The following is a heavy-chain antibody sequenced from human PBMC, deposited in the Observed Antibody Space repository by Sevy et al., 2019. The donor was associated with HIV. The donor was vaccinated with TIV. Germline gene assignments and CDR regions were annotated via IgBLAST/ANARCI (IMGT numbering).Heavy chain of an antibody. CDR2: INWNGGST. J-gene: IGHJ3*02. D-gene: IGHD3-22*01. CDR3: ARDLRDYYDSSGYSAFDI. V-gene: IGHV3-20*04. Sequence: GGSLRLSCAASGFTFDDYGMSWVRQAPGKGLEWVSGINWNGGSTGYAYSVKGRFTISRDNAKNSLYLQMNSLRAEDTALYYCARDLRDYYDSSGYSAFDIWGQGTMVTVSS. CDR1: GFTFDDYG.